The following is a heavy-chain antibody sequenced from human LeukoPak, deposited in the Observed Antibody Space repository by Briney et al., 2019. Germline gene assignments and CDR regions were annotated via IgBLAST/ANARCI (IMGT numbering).Heavy chain of an antibody. CDR3: ARGGTTVTPRSYYYYMDV. V-gene: IGHV1-2*02. J-gene: IGHJ6*03. CDR2: INPNSGGT. D-gene: IGHD4-17*01. Sequence: ASVKVSCKASGYTFTGYYMHWVRQAPGQGLEWMGWINPNSGGTNYAQKFQGRVTMTRDTSISTAYMELSRLRSDDTAVYYCARGGTTVTPRSYYYYMDVWGKGTTVTVSS. CDR1: GYTFTGYY.